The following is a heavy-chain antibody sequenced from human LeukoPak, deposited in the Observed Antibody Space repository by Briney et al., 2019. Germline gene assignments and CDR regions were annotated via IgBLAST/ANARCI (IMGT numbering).Heavy chain of an antibody. CDR1: GFTFSNAW. CDR3: AKNTISGGHYQYYMDV. J-gene: IGHJ6*03. D-gene: IGHD3-16*02. Sequence: GGSLRLSCAASGFTFSNAWMSWVRQAPGKGLEWVSAISGSGGSTYYADSVKGRFTISRDNSKNTLYLQMNSLRAEDTAVYYCAKNTISGGHYQYYMDVWGKGTTVTVSS. CDR2: ISGSGGST. V-gene: IGHV3-23*01.